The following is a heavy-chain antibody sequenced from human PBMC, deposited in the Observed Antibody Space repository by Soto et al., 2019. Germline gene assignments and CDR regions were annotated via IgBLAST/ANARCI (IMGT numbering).Heavy chain of an antibody. Sequence: SQTLSLTCAISGDSVSNNSTSWNWIRPSPSKGLEWLGRTYYRSKWYSDYAPSVKSRTTINPDTSKNQFSLQLSSVTPEDTALYYCAREVAPRGFDPWGQGTLVTVSS. CDR2: TYYRSKWYS. J-gene: IGHJ5*02. CDR3: AREVAPRGFDP. V-gene: IGHV6-1*01. CDR1: GDSVSNNSTS. D-gene: IGHD2-21*01.